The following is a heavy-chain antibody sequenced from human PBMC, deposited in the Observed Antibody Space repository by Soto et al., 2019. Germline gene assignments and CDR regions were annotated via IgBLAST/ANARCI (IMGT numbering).Heavy chain of an antibody. Sequence: PSETLSLTCTVSGGSISSYYWSWIRQPPGKGLEWIREINHSGSTNYNPSLKSRVTISVDTSKNQFSLKLTSVTAADTAVYYCARDKITGLFDYWGQGTLVTVSS. CDR3: ARDKITGLFDY. CDR2: INHSGST. CDR1: GGSISSYY. D-gene: IGHD2-8*02. J-gene: IGHJ4*02. V-gene: IGHV4-34*01.